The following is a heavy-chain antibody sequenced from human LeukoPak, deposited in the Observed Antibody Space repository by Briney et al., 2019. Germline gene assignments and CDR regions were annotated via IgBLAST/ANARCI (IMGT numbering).Heavy chain of an antibody. D-gene: IGHD3-16*01. Sequence: SETLSLTCAVSGGSISTYYWSWIRQPPGKGLEWIGYIYYSGSTNYNPSLKSRVTISVDTSKNQFSLKLSSVTAADTAVYYCAREGGGFDYWGQGTLVTVSS. CDR3: AREGGGFDY. J-gene: IGHJ4*02. V-gene: IGHV4-59*01. CDR2: IYYSGST. CDR1: GGSISTYY.